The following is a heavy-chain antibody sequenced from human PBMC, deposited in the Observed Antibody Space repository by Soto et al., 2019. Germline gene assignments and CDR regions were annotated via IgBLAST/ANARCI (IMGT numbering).Heavy chain of an antibody. V-gene: IGHV1-18*01. J-gene: IGHJ3*02. CDR1: GYTFTSYG. Sequence: ASVKVSCKASGYTFTSYGISWVRQAPGQGLEWMGWINAYNGNTNYAQKLQGRVTMTRNTSISTAYMELSSLRSDDTAVYYCARGQQLMLNSDAFDIWGQGTMVTVSS. D-gene: IGHD6-13*01. CDR3: ARGQQLMLNSDAFDI. CDR2: INAYNGNT.